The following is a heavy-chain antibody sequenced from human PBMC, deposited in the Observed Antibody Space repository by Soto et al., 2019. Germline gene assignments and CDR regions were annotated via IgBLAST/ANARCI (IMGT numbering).Heavy chain of an antibody. CDR2: ISGSGGST. CDR3: AKDGTNYYDRSGYYGAFDY. CDR1: GFTFSSYA. J-gene: IGHJ4*02. V-gene: IGHV3-23*01. Sequence: GGSLRLSCAASGFTFSSYAMSWVRQAPGKGLEWVSAISGSGGSTYYADSVKGRFTISRDNSKNTLYLQMNSLRAEDTAVYYCAKDGTNYYDRSGYYGAFDYWGQGTLVTV. D-gene: IGHD3-22*01.